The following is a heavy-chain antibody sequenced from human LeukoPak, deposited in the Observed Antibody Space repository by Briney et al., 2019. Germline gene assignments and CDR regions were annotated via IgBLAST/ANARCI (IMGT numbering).Heavy chain of an antibody. CDR1: GFTFSSYA. V-gene: IGHV3-30*04. Sequence: PGGSLRLSCAASGFTFSSYAMHWVRQAPGKGLEWVAVISYDGSNKYYADSVKGRFTISRDNSKNTLYLQMNSLRAEDTAVYYCARVDYGDYVVFDYWGQGTLVTVSS. CDR2: ISYDGSNK. J-gene: IGHJ4*02. D-gene: IGHD4-17*01. CDR3: ARVDYGDYVVFDY.